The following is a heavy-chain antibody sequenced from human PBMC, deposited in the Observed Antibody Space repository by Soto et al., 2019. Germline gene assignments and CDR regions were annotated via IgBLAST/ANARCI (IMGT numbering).Heavy chain of an antibody. V-gene: IGHV4-31*03. CDR3: ARDSSGPGYSYGKFDY. CDR2: IYYSGMT. J-gene: IGHJ4*02. Sequence: SETLSLTCTVSGVSVSTGGYFWTWIRQHPGKGLEWIGNIYYSGMTYYNPSLRGRVSISLDPSESQFSLKLNSVTAADTAVYYCARDSSGPGYSYGKFDYWGQGALVTVS. D-gene: IGHD5-18*01. CDR1: GVSVSTGGYF.